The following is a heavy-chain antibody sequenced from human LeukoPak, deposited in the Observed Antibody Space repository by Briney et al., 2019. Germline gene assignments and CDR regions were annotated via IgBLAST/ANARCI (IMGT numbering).Heavy chain of an antibody. V-gene: IGHV3-11*05. CDR3: ARGELDYGMDV. Sequence: GGSLRLSCAASGFTLSDYLMSWIRQTPGKGLQWVSYISTRRSYTNYAHSVKGRFTISRDNAKNSLYLEMNRLRAEDTAVYYCARGELDYGMDVWGQGTTVTVSS. CDR2: ISTRRSYT. J-gene: IGHJ6*02. D-gene: IGHD6-13*01. CDR1: GFTLSDYL.